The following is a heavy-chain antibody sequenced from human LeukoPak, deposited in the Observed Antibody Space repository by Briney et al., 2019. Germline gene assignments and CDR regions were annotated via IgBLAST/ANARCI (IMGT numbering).Heavy chain of an antibody. J-gene: IGHJ4*02. V-gene: IGHV4-39*01. Sequence: SETLSLTCTVSGGSISSSSYYWGWIRQPPGKGLEWIGSIYYSGSTYYNPSLKSRVTISVDTSKNQFSLKLSSVTAADTAVYYCARRIAVAGDYWGQGTLVTVSS. CDR1: GGSISSSSYY. D-gene: IGHD6-13*01. CDR3: ARRIAVAGDY. CDR2: IYYSGST.